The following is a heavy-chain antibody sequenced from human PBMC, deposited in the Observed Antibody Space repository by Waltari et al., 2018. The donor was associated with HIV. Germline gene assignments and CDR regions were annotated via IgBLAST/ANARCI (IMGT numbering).Heavy chain of an antibody. CDR1: EGPFSSYR. CDR3: ARDKAHNDVWSGYVS. V-gene: IGHV1-69*01. CDR2: IIPLFGTV. D-gene: IGHD3-3*01. Sequence: QVQLVQSGAEVKKPGSSVKVSCTYSEGPFSSYRVSWVRQAPGQGLEWMGGIIPLFGTVHYAQKFQGRVTITADGSTSTVYMELSSLRYEDTAVYYCARDKAHNDVWSGYVSWGQGTLVTVSS. J-gene: IGHJ5*02.